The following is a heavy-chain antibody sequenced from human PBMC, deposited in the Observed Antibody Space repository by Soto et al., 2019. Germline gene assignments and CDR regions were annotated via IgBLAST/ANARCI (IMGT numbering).Heavy chain of an antibody. CDR3: ARARGRDSYGFGGAFDY. Sequence: QLQLQESGPRLVKPSQTLSLTCTVSGGSITTADYYWSWVRQHPGKDLEWIGYIYYSGFTYYNPSLKSRISISVDTAKNLFSLGLSSVTAAAAAVYYCARARGRDSYGFGGAFDYWGQGILVTVSS. V-gene: IGHV4-31*03. CDR1: GGSITTADYY. J-gene: IGHJ4*02. CDR2: IYYSGFT. D-gene: IGHD5-18*01.